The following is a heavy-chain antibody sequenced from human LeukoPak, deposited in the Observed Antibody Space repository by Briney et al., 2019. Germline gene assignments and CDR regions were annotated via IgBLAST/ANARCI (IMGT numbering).Heavy chain of an antibody. CDR2: INPNSGGT. V-gene: IGHV1-2*02. CDR3: ARVSRTYSNGGDFDY. Sequence: ASVKVSCKASGYTFTGYYMHWVRQAPGQGLEWMGWINPNSGGTNYAQKFQGRVTMTRDTSISTAYMELSRLRSDDTAVYYCARVSRTYSNGGDFDYWGQGTLVTVSS. J-gene: IGHJ4*02. CDR1: GYTFTGYY. D-gene: IGHD4-11*01.